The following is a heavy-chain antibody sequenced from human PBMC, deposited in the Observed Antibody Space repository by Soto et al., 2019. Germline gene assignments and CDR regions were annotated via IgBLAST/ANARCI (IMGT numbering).Heavy chain of an antibody. CDR3: ARASHYYDSSGYSDY. J-gene: IGHJ4*02. CDR2: IDWDDDK. CDR1: GFSLSTSGMC. Sequence: SGPTLVNPTQTLTLTCTFSGFSLSTSGMCVSWIRQPPGKALEWLALIDWDDDKYYSTSLKTRLTISKDTSKNQVVLTMTNMDPVDTATYYCARASHYYDSSGYSDYWGQGTLVTVSS. V-gene: IGHV2-70*01. D-gene: IGHD3-22*01.